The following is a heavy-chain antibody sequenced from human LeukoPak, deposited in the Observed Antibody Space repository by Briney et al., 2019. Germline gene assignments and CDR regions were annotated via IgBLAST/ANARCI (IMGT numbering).Heavy chain of an antibody. CDR1: GFTFSSYA. CDR2: ISYDGSNK. D-gene: IGHD3-22*01. J-gene: IGHJ4*02. Sequence: PGGSLRLSCAASGFTFSSYAMHWVRQAPGKGLEWVAVISYDGSNKYYADSVKGRFTISRDNSKNTLYLQMNSLRAEDTAVYYCARAGVFRSTYYYDSSGYCPFDYWGQGTLVTVSS. CDR3: ARAGVFRSTYYYDSSGYCPFDY. V-gene: IGHV3-30-3*01.